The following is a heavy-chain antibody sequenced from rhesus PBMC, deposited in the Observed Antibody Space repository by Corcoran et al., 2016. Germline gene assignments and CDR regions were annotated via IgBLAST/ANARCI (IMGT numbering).Heavy chain of an antibody. J-gene: IGHJ6*01. D-gene: IGHD1-7*02. CDR1: GGSISSSNW. Sequence: QVQLQESGPGLVKPSETLSLTCAVPGGSISSSNWWSWIRQPPGKGLEWIGYISGSSGSTYYNPSLKSRVTISKDTSKNQFSLKLSSVTAADTAVYYCARSLDWNDVDGLDSWGQGVVVTVSS. CDR3: ARSLDWNDVDGLDS. CDR2: ISGSSGST. V-gene: IGHV4-65*02.